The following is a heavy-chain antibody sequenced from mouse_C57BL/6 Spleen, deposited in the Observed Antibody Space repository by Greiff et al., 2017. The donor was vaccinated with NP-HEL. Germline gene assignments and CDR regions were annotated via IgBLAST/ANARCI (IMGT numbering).Heavy chain of an antibody. J-gene: IGHJ4*01. CDR3: TRGGITATDGYAMDY. CDR2: ISSGGDYI. CDR1: GFTFSSYA. D-gene: IGHD2-4*01. V-gene: IGHV5-9-1*02. Sequence: DVQLVESGEGLVKPGGSLKLSCAASGFTFSSYAMSWVRQTPEKRLEWVAYISSGGDYIYYADTVKGRFTISRDNARNTRYLQMSSLKSEDTAMYYCTRGGITATDGYAMDYWGQGTSVTVSS.